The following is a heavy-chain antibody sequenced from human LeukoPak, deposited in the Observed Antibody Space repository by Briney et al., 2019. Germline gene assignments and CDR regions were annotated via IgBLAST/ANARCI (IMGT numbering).Heavy chain of an antibody. CDR1: GGSISSYY. V-gene: IGHV4-59*08. CDR3: ARRNYGSGSYLYYFDY. Sequence: SETLSLTCTVSGGSISSYYWSWIRQPPGKGLEWIGYIYYSGSTNYNPSLKSRVTISVDTPKNQFSLKLSSVTAADTAVYYCARRNYGSGSYLYYFDYWGQGTLVTVSS. CDR2: IYYSGST. D-gene: IGHD3-10*01. J-gene: IGHJ4*02.